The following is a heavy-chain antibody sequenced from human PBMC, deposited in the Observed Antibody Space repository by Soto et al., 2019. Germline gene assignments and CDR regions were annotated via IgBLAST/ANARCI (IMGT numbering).Heavy chain of an antibody. Sequence: EASVKVSCKASGYTFTSYGISWVRQAPGQGLEWMGWISAYNGNTNYAQKLQGRVTMTTDTSTSTAYMELRSLRSDDTAVYYCARVGDIVVVPAAKYDYWGQGTLVTVSS. J-gene: IGHJ4*02. D-gene: IGHD2-2*01. V-gene: IGHV1-18*01. CDR1: GYTFTSYG. CDR3: ARVGDIVVVPAAKYDY. CDR2: ISAYNGNT.